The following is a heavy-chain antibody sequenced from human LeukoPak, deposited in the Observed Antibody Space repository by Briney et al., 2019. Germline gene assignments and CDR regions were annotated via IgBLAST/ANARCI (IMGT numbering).Heavy chain of an antibody. Sequence: PGGSLRLSCAASGFTFSSYGMHWVRQAPGKGLEWVAVISYDGSNKYYADSVKGRFTISRDNSKNTLYLQTNSLRAEDTAVYYCAKDSAYGNAFDIWGQGTMVTVSS. CDR1: GFTFSSYG. D-gene: IGHD3-10*01. CDR3: AKDSAYGNAFDI. J-gene: IGHJ3*02. V-gene: IGHV3-30*18. CDR2: ISYDGSNK.